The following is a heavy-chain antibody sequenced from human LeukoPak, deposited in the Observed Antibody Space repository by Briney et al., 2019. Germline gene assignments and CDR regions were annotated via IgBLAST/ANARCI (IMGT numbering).Heavy chain of an antibody. V-gene: IGHV1-46*01. J-gene: IGHJ5*02. CDR1: GYTFTSYY. D-gene: IGHD2-8*01. CDR2: INPSGGST. Sequence: ASVKVSCKASGYTFTSYYMHWVRQAPGQGLEWMGIINPSGGSTSYAQKFQGRVTMTRDMSTSTVCMELSSLRSEDTAVYYCARETYKDIVLMVYATRDNWFDPWGQGTLVTVSS. CDR3: ARETYKDIVLMVYATRDNWFDP.